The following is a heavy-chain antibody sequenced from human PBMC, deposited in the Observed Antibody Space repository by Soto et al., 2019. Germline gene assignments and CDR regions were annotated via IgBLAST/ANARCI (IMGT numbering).Heavy chain of an antibody. CDR3: AREGSYSAYNFAHGIQSWSFDF. CDR2: IFSSGST. Sequence: WETLSLTCTVSGGSINTFYWSWVRQPAGKGLEWIGRIFSSGSTSFNPSLESRVAMSVDTSKNHCSLNLSSVTAADMAVYYCAREGSYSAYNFAHGIQSWSFDFWGQRALVTVSS. V-gene: IGHV4-4*07. D-gene: IGHD5-12*01. CDR1: GGSINTFY. J-gene: IGHJ4*02.